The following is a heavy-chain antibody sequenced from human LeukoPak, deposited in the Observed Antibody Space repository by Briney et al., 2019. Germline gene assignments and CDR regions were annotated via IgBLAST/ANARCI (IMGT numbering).Heavy chain of an antibody. CDR1: GFTFSTYA. CDR2: ISGSGGST. J-gene: IGHJ4*02. D-gene: IGHD3-3*01. CDR3: VGSHDFWSGSGY. V-gene: IGHV3-23*01. Sequence: GGSLRLSCAASGFTFSTYAMSWVRQAPGKGLEWVSSISGSGGSTYYADSVKGRFTISRGNSKNTLYLQMNSLRAEDTAVYYCVGSHDFWSGSGYWGQGTLVTVSS.